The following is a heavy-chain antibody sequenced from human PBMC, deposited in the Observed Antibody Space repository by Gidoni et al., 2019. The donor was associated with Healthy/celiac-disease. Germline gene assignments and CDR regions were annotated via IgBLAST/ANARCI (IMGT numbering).Heavy chain of an antibody. J-gene: IGHJ4*02. CDR3: ARGPRGGARGYFDY. V-gene: IGHV4-34*01. Sequence: QVQLQQWGAGLLKPSETLSLTCAVYGGSFSGYYWSWIRQPPGKGLEWIGEINHSGSTNYNPSLKSRVTISVDTSKNQFSLKLSSVTAADTAVYYCARGPRGGARGYFDYWGQGTLVTVSS. CDR1: GGSFSGYY. D-gene: IGHD1-26*01. CDR2: INHSGST.